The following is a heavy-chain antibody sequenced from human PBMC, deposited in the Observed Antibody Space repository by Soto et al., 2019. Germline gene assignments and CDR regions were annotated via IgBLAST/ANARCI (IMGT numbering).Heavy chain of an antibody. V-gene: IGHV3-33*01. CDR1: GFAFRNYG. CDR3: ARGLLEWQLNWFDP. CDR2: IWYDGRNK. Sequence: PGGSLRLSCAASGFAFRNYGMHWVRQAPGKGLEWLAVIWYDGRNKYYADSVKGRFTISRDNSENTLYLQMNSLRAEDTAVYYCARGLLEWQLNWFDPWGQGTPVTVSS. D-gene: IGHD3-3*01. J-gene: IGHJ5*02.